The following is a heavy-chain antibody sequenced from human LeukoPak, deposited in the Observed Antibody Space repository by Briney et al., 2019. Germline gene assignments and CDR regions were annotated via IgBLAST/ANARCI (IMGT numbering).Heavy chain of an antibody. V-gene: IGHV4-59*08. J-gene: IGHJ4*02. CDR2: IYYSGGT. CDR3: ARHQGVYDSSGSFGY. D-gene: IGHD3-22*01. CDR1: GGSISSYY. Sequence: PSETLSLTCTVSGGSISSYYWSWIRQPPGKGLEWIGYIYYSGGTNYNPSLKSRVTISVDTSKNQFSLKLSSVTAADTAVYYCARHQGVYDSSGSFGYWGQGTLVTVSS.